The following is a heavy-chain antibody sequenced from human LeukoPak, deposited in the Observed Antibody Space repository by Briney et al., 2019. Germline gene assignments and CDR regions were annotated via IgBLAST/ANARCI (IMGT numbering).Heavy chain of an antibody. CDR3: AKVGTGDLFRALDY. V-gene: IGHV3-23*01. D-gene: IGHD1-14*01. CDR2: ISDGGGTT. CDR1: GFTFSSYA. Sequence: GGSLRLSCAASGFTFSSYAMSWVRQAPGKGLEWVSAISDGGGTTYYADSAQDRFTISRDYSKNTLFLQMNSLRADDTAVYYCAKVGTGDLFRALDYWGQGTLVTVSS. J-gene: IGHJ4*02.